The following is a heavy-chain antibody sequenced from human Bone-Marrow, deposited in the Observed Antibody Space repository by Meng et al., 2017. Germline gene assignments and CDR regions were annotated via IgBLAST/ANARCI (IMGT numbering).Heavy chain of an antibody. J-gene: IGHJ6*02. CDR1: GFTFDDYG. CDR2: INWNGGST. V-gene: IGHV3-20*04. CDR3: ARENYYYYFYGMDV. Sequence: GGSLRLSCAASGFTFDDYGMSWVRQAPGKGLEWVSGINWNGGSTGYADSVKGRFTISRDNAKNSLYLQMNSLRAEDTAVYYCARENYYYYFYGMDVWGQGTTVTVSS.